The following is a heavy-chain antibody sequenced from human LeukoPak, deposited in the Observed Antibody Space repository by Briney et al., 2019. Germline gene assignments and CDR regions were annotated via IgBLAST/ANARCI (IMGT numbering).Heavy chain of an antibody. CDR2: IYTSGST. CDR3: ARYCSSTSCYTRGYNARWFGP. J-gene: IGHJ5*02. V-gene: IGHV4-4*09. D-gene: IGHD2-2*02. CDR1: GGSISSYY. Sequence: PSETLSLTCTVSGGSISSYYWSWIRQPPGKGLEWIGYIYTSGSTNYNPSLKSRVTISVDTSKNQFSLKLSSVTAADTAVYYCARYCSSTSCYTRGYNARWFGPWGQGTLVTVSS.